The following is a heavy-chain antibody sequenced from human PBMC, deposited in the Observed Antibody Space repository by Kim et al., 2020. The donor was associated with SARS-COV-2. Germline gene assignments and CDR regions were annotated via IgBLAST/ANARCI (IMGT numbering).Heavy chain of an antibody. Sequence: SETLSLTCAVYGGSFSGYHWSWIRQPPGKGLEWIGEINHSGSTNYNPSLKSRVTISVDTSKNQFSLKLSSVTAADTAVYYCARGRGYYYGSGSYYNVSSGWFDPWGQGTLVTVSS. CDR1: GGSFSGYH. D-gene: IGHD3-10*01. CDR2: INHSGST. J-gene: IGHJ5*02. V-gene: IGHV4-34*01. CDR3: ARGRGYYYGSGSYYNVSSGWFDP.